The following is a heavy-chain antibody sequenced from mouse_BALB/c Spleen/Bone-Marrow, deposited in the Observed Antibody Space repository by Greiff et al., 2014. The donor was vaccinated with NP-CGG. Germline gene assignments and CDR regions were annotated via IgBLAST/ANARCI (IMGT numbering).Heavy chain of an antibody. CDR2: IWGGGST. CDR3: ARNIHITTWMDY. CDR1: GFSLSRYS. Sequence: QVQLKESGPGLVAPSQSLSITCTVSGFSLSRYSVHWVRQPPGKGLEWLGMIWGGGSTDYNSALKSRLSISKDNSKSQVFLKMNSLQTNDTAMYYCARNIHITTWMDYWGQGTSVTVSS. D-gene: IGHD1-2*01. J-gene: IGHJ4*01. V-gene: IGHV2-6-4*01.